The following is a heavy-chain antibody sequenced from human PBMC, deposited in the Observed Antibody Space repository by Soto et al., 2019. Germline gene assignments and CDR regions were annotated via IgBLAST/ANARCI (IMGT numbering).Heavy chain of an antibody. CDR1: GFSLTTSGAG. CDR3: ARRDGGTYYRWYFDS. Sequence: QITLKESGPTLVKHTQTLTLTCTYSGFSLTTSGAGVGWIRQPPGKALEWLALLYWKDDKRYNPDLESRLTIIKDTFKYQVILTLTNMDPVDTATYFCARRDGGTYYRWYFDSWCQGTLVTVS. CDR2: LYWKDDK. V-gene: IGHV2-5*01. J-gene: IGHJ4*02. D-gene: IGHD1-26*01.